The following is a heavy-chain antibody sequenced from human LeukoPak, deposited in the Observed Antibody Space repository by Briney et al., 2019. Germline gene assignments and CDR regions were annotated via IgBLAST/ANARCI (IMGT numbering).Heavy chain of an antibody. J-gene: IGHJ5*02. V-gene: IGHV1-69*01. CDR3: ARDGYSGSYEDWFDP. D-gene: IGHD1-26*01. Sequence: SVKVSCKASGGTFSSYAISWVRQAPGQGLEWMGGIIPIFGTANYAQKFQGRVTITADESTSTAYMELSSLRSEDTVVYYCARDGYSGSYEDWFDPWGQGTLVTVSS. CDR1: GGTFSSYA. CDR2: IIPIFGTA.